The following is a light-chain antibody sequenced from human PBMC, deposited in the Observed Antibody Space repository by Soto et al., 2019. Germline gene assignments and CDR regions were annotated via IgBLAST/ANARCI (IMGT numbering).Light chain of an antibody. V-gene: IGLV1-44*01. CDR2: NNN. Sequence: QSVLTQAPSASGTPGQTVDISCSGSRSNIGSNTINWYRQLPGTAPKLLIYNNNQRPSGVPDRFSGSKSGTSASLAISGLQSEDEADYYCSSYTVSASPYVFGTGTKLTVL. CDR3: SSYTVSASPYV. J-gene: IGLJ1*01. CDR1: RSNIGSNT.